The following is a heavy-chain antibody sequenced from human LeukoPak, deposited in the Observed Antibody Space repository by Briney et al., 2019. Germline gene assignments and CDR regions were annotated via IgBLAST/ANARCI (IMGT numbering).Heavy chain of an antibody. D-gene: IGHD3-10*01. Sequence: PSETLSLTCAVYGGSFSGYYWSWIRQPPGKGLEWIGEINHSGSTNYNPSVKSRVSISVDTSKNQFYLKLSSVTAADTAVYYCARLPQSYGSGDGYGMDVWGQGTTVTVSS. CDR2: INHSGST. CDR1: GGSFSGYY. J-gene: IGHJ6*02. CDR3: ARLPQSYGSGDGYGMDV. V-gene: IGHV4-34*01.